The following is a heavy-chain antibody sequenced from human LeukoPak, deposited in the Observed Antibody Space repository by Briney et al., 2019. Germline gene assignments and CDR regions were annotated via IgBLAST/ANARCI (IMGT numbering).Heavy chain of an antibody. V-gene: IGHV4-39*01. CDR1: GGSISSSSYY. CDR2: IYYSGST. D-gene: IGHD2-21*02. J-gene: IGHJ4*02. Sequence: SETLSLTCTVSGGSISSSSYYWGWIRQPPGKGLEWIGSIYYSGSTYYNPSLKSRVTISVDTSKNQFSLKLSSVTAADTAVYYCATLVVTAPYYFDYWGQGTLVTVSS. CDR3: ATLVVTAPYYFDY.